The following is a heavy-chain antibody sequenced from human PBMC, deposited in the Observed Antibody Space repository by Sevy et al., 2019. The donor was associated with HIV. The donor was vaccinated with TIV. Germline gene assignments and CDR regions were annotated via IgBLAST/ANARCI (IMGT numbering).Heavy chain of an antibody. Sequence: GGSLRLSCAASGFTFINYAMTWVRQAPGKGLEWVSSIYPNGDVTFYAESVKGRFIISRDSSKNTLFLQMNSLRAEDTAVYYCAKDFCRTGNCADLFDYWGQGTLVTVSS. D-gene: IGHD2-8*02. CDR2: IYPNGDVT. J-gene: IGHJ4*02. CDR3: AKDFCRTGNCADLFDY. V-gene: IGHV3-23*01. CDR1: GFTFINYA.